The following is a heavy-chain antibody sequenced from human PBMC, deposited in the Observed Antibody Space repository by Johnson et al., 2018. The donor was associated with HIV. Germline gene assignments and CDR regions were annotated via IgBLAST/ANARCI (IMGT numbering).Heavy chain of an antibody. V-gene: IGHV3-66*01. CDR2: IYSGGST. CDR1: GFTVSNNY. Sequence: VQLVESGGGVVQPGGSLSLSCAASGFTVSNNYINWVRQAPGKGLEWVSVIYSGGSTYYADSVKGRFTISRDNSKNTLYLQMNSLRAEDTAVYYCAREFGDLRAFDSWGQGTMVTVSS. D-gene: IGHD3-16*01. CDR3: AREFGDLRAFDS. J-gene: IGHJ3*02.